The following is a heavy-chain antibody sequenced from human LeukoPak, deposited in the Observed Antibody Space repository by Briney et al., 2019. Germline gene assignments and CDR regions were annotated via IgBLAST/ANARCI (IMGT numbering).Heavy chain of an antibody. CDR3: ARDCSGGSCYGAFDI. D-gene: IGHD2-15*01. Sequence: SETLSLTCTVSGASIRSGDYYWSWIRQPPGKGLEWIGYVYDSGSTYYNPSLKSRITISVDTSENRFSLKLSSVTATDTAVYYCARDCSGGSCYGAFDIWGQGTMVTVSS. J-gene: IGHJ3*02. V-gene: IGHV4-30-4*01. CDR2: VYDSGST. CDR1: GASIRSGDYY.